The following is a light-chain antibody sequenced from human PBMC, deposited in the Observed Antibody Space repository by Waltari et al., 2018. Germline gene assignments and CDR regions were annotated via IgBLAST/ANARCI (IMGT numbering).Light chain of an antibody. V-gene: IGKV4-1*01. CDR3: QQYYSTPRALT. CDR1: QSVFYRSTNKNY. CDR2: WAS. J-gene: IGKJ4*01. Sequence: DIVMTQSPDSLAVSLGERATINCRSSQSVFYRSTNKNYLAWYQQKPGQPPKLLIYWASIRQSGVPDRFSGSGSGTDFTLTISRLQAEDVAVYYCQQYYSTPRALTFGGGTKVEIK.